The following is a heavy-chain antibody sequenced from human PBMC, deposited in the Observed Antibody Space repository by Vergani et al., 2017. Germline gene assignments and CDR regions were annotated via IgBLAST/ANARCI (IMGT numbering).Heavy chain of an antibody. CDR3: ARDRYYLGSGSYPYFYYYGLDV. J-gene: IGHJ6*02. D-gene: IGHD3-10*01. V-gene: IGHV3-38-3*01. CDR1: GFTVSSNE. Sequence: EVQLLESRGVLVQPGGSLRLSCAASGFTVSSNEMSWVRQAPGKGLEWVSSISGGSTYYADSRKGRFTISRDNAKSSLYLQMNSLRAEDTGVYYCARDRYYLGSGSYPYFYYYGLDVWGQGTAVTVSS. CDR2: ISGGST.